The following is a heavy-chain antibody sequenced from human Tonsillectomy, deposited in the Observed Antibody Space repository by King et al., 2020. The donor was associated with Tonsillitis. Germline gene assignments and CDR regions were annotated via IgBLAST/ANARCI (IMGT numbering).Heavy chain of an antibody. CDR3: AKGSGNYYFDY. V-gene: IGHV3-23*04. D-gene: IGHD2-15*01. CDR2: IDHSGRTT. CDR1: RFTFSNYG. J-gene: IGHJ4*02. Sequence: EVQLVESGGGLVQPGGSLRLSCAASRFTFSNYGMSWVRQAPGKGLEWVSTIDHSGRTTYYADSVKGRFTISRDNSKNTLHLQMNSLRVEDTAVYYCAKGSGNYYFDYWGQGTVVTVSS.